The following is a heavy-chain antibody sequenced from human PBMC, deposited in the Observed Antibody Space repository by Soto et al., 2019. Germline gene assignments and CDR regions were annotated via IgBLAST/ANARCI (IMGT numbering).Heavy chain of an antibody. CDR3: AKQGTYLYYYMDV. CDR2: ISGSGGST. V-gene: IGHV3-23*01. Sequence: PGGSLRLSCAASGFTFSSYAMSWVRQAPGKGLEWVSAISGSGGSTYYADSVKGRFTISRDNSKNTLYLQMNSLRAEDTAVFYCAKQGTYLYYYMDVWGKGTTVTVSS. D-gene: IGHD3-16*02. CDR1: GFTFSSYA. J-gene: IGHJ6*03.